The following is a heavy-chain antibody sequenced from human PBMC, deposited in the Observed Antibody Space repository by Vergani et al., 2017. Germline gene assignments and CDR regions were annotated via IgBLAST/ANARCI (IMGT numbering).Heavy chain of an antibody. CDR3: AEEGGRIAAAGRWINWFDP. CDR2: ISGSGVST. D-gene: IGHD6-13*01. CDR1: GFTFSSYA. V-gene: IGHV3-23*01. Sequence: EVQLLESGGGLVQPGGSLRLSCAASGFTFSSYAMSWVRQAPGKGLEWVSAISGSGVSTYYADSVKGRFTISRDNSKNTLYLQMNSLRAEDTAVDYCAEEGGRIAAAGRWINWFDPWGQGTLVAVSS. J-gene: IGHJ5*02.